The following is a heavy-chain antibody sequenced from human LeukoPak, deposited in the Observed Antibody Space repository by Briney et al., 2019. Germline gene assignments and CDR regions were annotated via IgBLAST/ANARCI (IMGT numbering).Heavy chain of an antibody. J-gene: IGHJ4*02. CDR3: ARVEWELQVDY. D-gene: IGHD1-26*01. V-gene: IGHV1-3*01. Sequence: ASVKVSCKASQYTFTDYAVHWVRQAPGQRLEWMGWINAGNGNTKYSQKFQGRVTITRDTSASTAYMELSSLRSEDTAVYYCARVEWELQVDYWGQGTLVTVSS. CDR1: QYTFTDYA. CDR2: INAGNGNT.